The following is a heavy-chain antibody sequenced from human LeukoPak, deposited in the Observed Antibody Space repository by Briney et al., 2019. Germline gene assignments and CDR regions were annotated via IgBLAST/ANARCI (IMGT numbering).Heavy chain of an antibody. Sequence: GGSLRLSCAASGFNSSIYATSWVRQAPGRGLQWVSGIRAIGATTYWAASLRGRFTVSRDISKNTLYLQMNSLRAEDTAIYYCAKVRKGVGAFDLWGQGTMVTVSS. D-gene: IGHD3-16*01. J-gene: IGHJ3*01. CDR1: GFNSSIYA. CDR3: AKVRKGVGAFDL. V-gene: IGHV3-23*01. CDR2: IRAIGATT.